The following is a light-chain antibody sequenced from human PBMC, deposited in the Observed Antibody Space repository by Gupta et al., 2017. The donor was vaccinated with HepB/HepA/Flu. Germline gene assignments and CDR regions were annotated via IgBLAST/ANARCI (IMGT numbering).Light chain of an antibody. J-gene: IGLJ2*01. CDR2: DAR. CDR1: DIGTKN. V-gene: IGLV3-21*03. Sequence: SYVLTQSPSVSVAPGKTARITCGGNDIGTKNVHWHQQRPGQAPVLVIYDARDRPSGIPGRISGSNSGNTATLTISRVEAGDEADYYCQVWDRLSDHVVFGGGTKLTVL. CDR3: QVWDRLSDHVV.